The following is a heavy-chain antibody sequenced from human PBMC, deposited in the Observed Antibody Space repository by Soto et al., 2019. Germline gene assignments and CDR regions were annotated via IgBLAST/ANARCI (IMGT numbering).Heavy chain of an antibody. CDR1: GFSLANYP. J-gene: IGHJ4*02. CDR2: SSPRGDTI. V-gene: IGHV3-48*02. Sequence: GGSLKLSCVASGFSLANYPMNWVRQTPGKGLEWISYSSPRGDTIYYADSVEGRFTISRDNARNSLSLHMSSLRDEDSALYYFAKGPHANVGGPYFLGWGGKGAPDPVS. D-gene: IGHD3-3*01. CDR3: AKGPHANVGGPYFLGW.